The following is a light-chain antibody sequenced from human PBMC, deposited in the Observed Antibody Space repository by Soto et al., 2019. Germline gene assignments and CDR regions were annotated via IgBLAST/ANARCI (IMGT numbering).Light chain of an antibody. CDR3: SSYTRSSTL. J-gene: IGLJ1*01. CDR2: EVS. V-gene: IGLV2-14*01. CDR1: SSDVGGYNY. Sequence: QSFLAEPASVSGSPAQSITISCTGTSSDVGGYNYVSWYQQHPGKAPKLMIYEVSNRPSGVSNRFSGSKSANTASLTISGLQAEDEADYYCSSYTRSSTLFGTGTKVTVL.